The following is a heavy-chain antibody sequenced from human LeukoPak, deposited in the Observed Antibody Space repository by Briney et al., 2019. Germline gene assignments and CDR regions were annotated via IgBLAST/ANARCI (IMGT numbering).Heavy chain of an antibody. V-gene: IGHV3-23*01. CDR1: GFTFSSYA. D-gene: IGHD3-10*01. J-gene: IGHJ5*02. Sequence: GGSLRLSCAASGFTFSSYAMSWVRQARGKGLEWVSAISGSGGSKYYEDSVNGRFTISRDNSKNTLYLQMNSLRVEDTAVYYCAKDQYYYDSGSLSMAPWGQGTLVTVSS. CDR3: AKDQYYYDSGSLSMAP. CDR2: ISGSGGSK.